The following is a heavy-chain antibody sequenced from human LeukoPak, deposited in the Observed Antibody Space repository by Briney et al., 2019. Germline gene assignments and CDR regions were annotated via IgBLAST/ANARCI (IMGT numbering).Heavy chain of an antibody. CDR3: AKRPIAVAGKYFDY. D-gene: IGHD6-19*01. J-gene: IGHJ4*02. CDR1: GFTFSSYA. CDR2: ISGSGGSA. Sequence: PGGSLRLSCAASGFTFSSYAMSWVRQAPGKGLEWVSAISGSGGSAFYADSVKGRFTISRDNSKNTLYLQMNSLRAEDTAVYYCAKRPIAVAGKYFDYWGQGTLVTVSS. V-gene: IGHV3-23*01.